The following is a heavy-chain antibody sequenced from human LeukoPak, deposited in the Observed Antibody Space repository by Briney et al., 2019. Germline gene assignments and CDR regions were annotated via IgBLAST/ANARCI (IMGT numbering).Heavy chain of an antibody. Sequence: GGSLRLSCAASGFTFSSYAMSWVRQAPGKGLEWVSGISGSGGSTYYADSVKGRFTISRDNSKNTLYLQMNSLTDEDMAIYYCARDYRKDIVVVTAILHYWGQGTLVTVSS. J-gene: IGHJ4*02. D-gene: IGHD2-21*02. CDR1: GFTFSSYA. CDR3: ARDYRKDIVVVTAILHY. V-gene: IGHV3-23*01. CDR2: ISGSGGST.